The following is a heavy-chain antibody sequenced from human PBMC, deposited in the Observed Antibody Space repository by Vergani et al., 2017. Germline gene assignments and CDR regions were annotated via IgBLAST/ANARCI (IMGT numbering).Heavy chain of an antibody. Sequence: QVQLVQSGAEVKKSGASVKVSCKTSGYTFSNYYMHWVRQAPGQGLEWMGIINPSGGHTNYAQKFQGRVTMTRDTSTSTVYMELSSLRSEGTAIYYCARGDYGILTGYRYWGQGTLVTVSA. CDR3: ARGDYGILTGYRY. V-gene: IGHV1-46*03. CDR2: INPSGGHT. CDR1: GYTFSNYY. J-gene: IGHJ4*02. D-gene: IGHD3-9*01.